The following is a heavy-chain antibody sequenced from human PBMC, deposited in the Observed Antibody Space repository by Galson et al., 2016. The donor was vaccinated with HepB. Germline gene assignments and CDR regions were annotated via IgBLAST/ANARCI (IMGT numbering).Heavy chain of an antibody. CDR2: IKQGGSER. CDR3: AREFIFWSGLYGMDF. D-gene: IGHD3-3*01. J-gene: IGHJ6*02. Sequence: SLRLSCAASGFTFSSNWMTWVRQAPGKGLEWVANIKQGGSERYYVDSVKSRFTISRDDAKNSLYLQMNSRRAEDTVVYYCAREFIFWSGLYGMDFWGQGTTVTVSS. CDR1: GFTFSSNW. V-gene: IGHV3-7*01.